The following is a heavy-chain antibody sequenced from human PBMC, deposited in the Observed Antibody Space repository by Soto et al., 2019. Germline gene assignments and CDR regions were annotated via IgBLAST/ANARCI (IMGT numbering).Heavy chain of an antibody. CDR2: LNVDNGES. Sequence: VRLEQSGAEVKKPGAPVKVSCKASGYVFRDYAMHWVRQAPGQRPEWMGWLNVDNGESKYSQKCQGRVTLTTDTSATSVYMELRGLMSEDTAVYYCARDGWVTMRHFAFWGQGTMVSVSS. V-gene: IGHV1-3*01. CDR1: GYVFRDYA. D-gene: IGHD4-17*01. J-gene: IGHJ3*01. CDR3: ARDGWVTMRHFAF.